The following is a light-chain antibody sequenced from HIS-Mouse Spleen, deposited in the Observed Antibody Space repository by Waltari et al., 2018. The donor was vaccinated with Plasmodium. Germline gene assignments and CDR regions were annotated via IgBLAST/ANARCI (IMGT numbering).Light chain of an antibody. CDR1: SSDVGSYNL. CDR2: EGS. V-gene: IGLV2-23*01. CDR3: CSYAGSRMV. J-gene: IGLJ2*01. Sequence: QSALTQPASVSGSPGQSITISCTGTSSDVGSYNLVSWYQQHPGKAPKLMIYEGSRRPSGFLNRVSGSKSGNTASLTISGLQAEDEADYYCCSYAGSRMVFGGGTKLTVL.